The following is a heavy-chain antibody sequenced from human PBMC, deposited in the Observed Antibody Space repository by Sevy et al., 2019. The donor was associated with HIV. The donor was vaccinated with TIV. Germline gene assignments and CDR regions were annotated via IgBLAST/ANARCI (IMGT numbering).Heavy chain of an antibody. D-gene: IGHD5-18*01. CDR3: AKDRGSYGEGPGS. J-gene: IGHJ4*02. CDR1: GFSFSSYC. Sequence: GGSLRLSCAASGFSFSSYCMHWVRQAPGKGLEWVAVIWYDGSKKYYADSVKGRFTISRDNSKNTVYVHMNNLRAEDTAVYYCAKDRGSYGEGPGSWGQGTLVTVSS. V-gene: IGHV3-33*06. CDR2: IWYDGSKK.